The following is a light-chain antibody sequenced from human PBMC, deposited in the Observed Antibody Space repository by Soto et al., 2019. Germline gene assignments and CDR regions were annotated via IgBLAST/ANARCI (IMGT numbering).Light chain of an antibody. V-gene: IGKV1-5*01. J-gene: IGKJ1*01. CDR1: QSISSW. CDR2: DAS. CDR3: QQYNSYSPT. Sequence: NQITHSPCTLSASVGDRVTITCRASQSISSWLAWYQQKPGKAPKLLIYDASSLESGVPSRFSGSGSGTEFTLTISSLQPDDFATYYCQQYNSYSPTFGQGTKV.